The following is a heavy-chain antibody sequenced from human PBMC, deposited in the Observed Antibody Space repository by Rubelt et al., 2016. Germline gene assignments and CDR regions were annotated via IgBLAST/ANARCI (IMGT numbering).Heavy chain of an antibody. CDR1: GYTFTGYY. CDR2: HNPNSGGT. J-gene: IGHJ4*02. V-gene: IGHV1-2*02. Sequence: QVQLVQSGAEVKKPGASVKVSCKASGYTFTGYYMHWVRQAPGQGLEWMGWHNPNSGGTNYAQKFQGRVTMTRDTSVSTAYMELSRLTSDDTAVYYCARGNSGYDYGLDYWGQGTLVTVSS. D-gene: IGHD5-12*01. CDR3: ARGNSGYDYGLDY.